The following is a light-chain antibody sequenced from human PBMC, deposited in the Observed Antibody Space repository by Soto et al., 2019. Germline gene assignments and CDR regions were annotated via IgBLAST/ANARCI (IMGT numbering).Light chain of an antibody. J-gene: IGKJ4*01. V-gene: IGKV3-20*01. CDR2: GAY. CDR3: QQYGSSPLT. CDR1: QSVSSN. Sequence: EIVLTQSPATLSVSPGERATLSCRASQSVSSNLAWYQQKPGQAPRLLIYGAYTRATGIPARFSGSGSGTDFTLTISRLEPEDSAVYYCQQYGSSPLTFGGGTKVDIK.